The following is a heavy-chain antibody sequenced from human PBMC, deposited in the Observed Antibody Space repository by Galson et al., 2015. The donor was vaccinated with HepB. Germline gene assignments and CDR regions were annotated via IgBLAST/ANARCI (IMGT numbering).Heavy chain of an antibody. CDR3: ARTYYYGSGSGGSY. D-gene: IGHD3-10*01. V-gene: IGHV3-21*01. J-gene: IGHJ4*02. CDR2: IGARSSFV. Sequence: SLRLSCAASGFAFSSYNMNWVRQAPGRRLEWVASIGARSSFVYYPDSLRGRFTVSRDNAKNSLYLQMINLRLDDTAVYYCARTYYYGSGSGGSYWGPGTLVTVSS. CDR1: GFAFSSYN.